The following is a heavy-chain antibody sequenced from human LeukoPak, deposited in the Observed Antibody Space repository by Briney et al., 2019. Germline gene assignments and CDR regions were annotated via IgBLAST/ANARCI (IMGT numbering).Heavy chain of an antibody. CDR3: ARDMVD. D-gene: IGHD2-15*01. CDR2: INIAGSVT. CDR1: GFTFDDYA. V-gene: IGHV3-74*01. Sequence: GGSLRLSCAASGFTFDDYAMHWVRQAPGKGLVWVSRINIAGSVTTYADSVKGRFTISRDNAKNTLYLQMNSLRAEDTAVYYCARDMVDWGQGTLVAVSS. J-gene: IGHJ4*02.